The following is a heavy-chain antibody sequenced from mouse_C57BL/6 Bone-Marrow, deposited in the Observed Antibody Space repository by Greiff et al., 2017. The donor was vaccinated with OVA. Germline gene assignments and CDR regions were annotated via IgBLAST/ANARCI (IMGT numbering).Heavy chain of an antibody. CDR3: ARDALGRGYFDV. V-gene: IGHV7-1*01. CDR2: SRNKANDYTT. J-gene: IGHJ1*03. Sequence: EVQLVESGGGLVQSGRSLRLSCATSGFTFSDFYMEWVRQAPGKGLEWIAASRNKANDYTTEYSASVKGRFIVSRDTSQSILYLQMNALRAEDTAMYYCARDALGRGYFDVWGTGTTVTVSS. CDR1: GFTFSDFY. D-gene: IGHD4-1*01.